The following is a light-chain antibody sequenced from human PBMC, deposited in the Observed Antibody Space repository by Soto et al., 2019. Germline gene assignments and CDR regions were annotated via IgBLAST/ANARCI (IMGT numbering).Light chain of an antibody. CDR3: MQRIEFPIT. J-gene: IGKJ5*01. CDR1: VTVATN. CDR2: DAS. V-gene: IGKV3-15*01. Sequence: IVLTQSPVTLSMSPGETATLSCRASVTVATNVAWYQQTPGQAPRLLIYDASARATGIPDRFSGSGSGTDFTLKISRVEAEDVGVYYCMQRIEFPITFGQGTRLEIK.